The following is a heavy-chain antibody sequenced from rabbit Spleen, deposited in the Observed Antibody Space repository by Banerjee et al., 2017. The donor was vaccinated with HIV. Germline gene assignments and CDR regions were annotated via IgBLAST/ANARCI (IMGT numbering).Heavy chain of an antibody. CDR1: GFDFNSYW. CDR2: IGAGSSGST. CDR3: GRSSYAGYAGYGYGFNL. Sequence: QSLEESGGDLVKPGASLTLTCTASGFDFNSYWMCWVRQAPGKGLEWVACIGAGSSGSTYYASWATGRFTISKTSSTTVTLQMTSLTAADTATYLCGRSSYAGYAGYGYGFNLWGPGTLVTVS. J-gene: IGHJ4*01. D-gene: IGHD7-1*01. V-gene: IGHV1S40*01.